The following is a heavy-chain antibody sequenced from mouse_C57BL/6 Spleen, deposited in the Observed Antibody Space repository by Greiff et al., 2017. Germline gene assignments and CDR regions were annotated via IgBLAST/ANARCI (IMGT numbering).Heavy chain of an antibody. D-gene: IGHD1-1*01. CDR3: ARDYYGSSPWFAY. Sequence: VQLQQSGPELVKPGDSVKISCKASGYSFTGYFMNWVMQSHGKSLEWIGRINPYNGDTFYNQKFKGKATLTVDKSSSTAHMELRSLTSEDSAVYDCARDYYGSSPWFAYWGQGTLVTVSA. CDR2: INPYNGDT. V-gene: IGHV1-20*01. J-gene: IGHJ3*01. CDR1: GYSFTGYF.